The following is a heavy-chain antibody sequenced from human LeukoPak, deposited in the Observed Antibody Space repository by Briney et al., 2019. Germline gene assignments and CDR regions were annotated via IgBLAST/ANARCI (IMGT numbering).Heavy chain of an antibody. D-gene: IGHD5-12*01. CDR1: GFTFSSYA. CDR3: ARGTRGYSGYDLLY. Sequence: GGSLRLSCAASGFTFSSYAMHWVRQAPGKGLEWVAVISYDGSNKYYADSVKGRFTISRDNSKNTLYLQMNSLRAEDTAVYYCARGTRGYSGYDLLYWGQGTLVTVSS. CDR2: ISYDGSNK. V-gene: IGHV3-30*01. J-gene: IGHJ4*02.